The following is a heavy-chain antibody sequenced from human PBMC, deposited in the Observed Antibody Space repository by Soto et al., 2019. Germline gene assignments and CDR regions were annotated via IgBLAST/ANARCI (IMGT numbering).Heavy chain of an antibody. CDR3: ARVPDYGGNSKRLRLLGY. J-gene: IGHJ4*02. V-gene: IGHV1-46*01. CDR2: INPSGGST. CDR1: GYTFTSYY. Sequence: ASVKVSCKASGYTFTSYYMHWVRQAPGQGLEWMGIINPSGGSTSYAQKFQGRVTMARDTSTSTVYMELSSLRSEDTAVYYCARVPDYGGNSKRLRLLGYWGQGTLVTVSS. D-gene: IGHD4-17*01.